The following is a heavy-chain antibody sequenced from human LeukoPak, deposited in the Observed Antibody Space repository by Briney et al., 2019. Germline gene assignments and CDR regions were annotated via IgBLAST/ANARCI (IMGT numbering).Heavy chain of an antibody. CDR3: ARGEDVVVPAAKQPLDV. CDR1: GGSFSGYY. J-gene: IGHJ6*04. CDR2: INHSGSA. Sequence: PSETLSLTCAVYGGSFSGYYWSWIRQPPGKGLEWIGEINHSGSANYNPSLKSRVTISVDTSKNQFSLKLSSVTAADTAVYYCARGEDVVVPAAKQPLDVWGKGTTVTVSS. D-gene: IGHD2-2*01. V-gene: IGHV4-34*01.